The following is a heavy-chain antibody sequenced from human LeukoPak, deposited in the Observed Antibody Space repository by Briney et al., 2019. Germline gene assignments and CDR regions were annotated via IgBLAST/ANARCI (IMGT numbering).Heavy chain of an antibody. CDR1: GGSVGSGSYY. CDR3: ARESMVRGVIGY. Sequence: SETLSLTCTVSGGSVGSGSYYWSWIRQPPGKGLEWIAYIYYSGSTNYNPSLKSRVTISVDTSKNQFSLKLSSVTAADTAVYYCARESMVRGVIGYWGQGTLVTVSS. J-gene: IGHJ4*02. D-gene: IGHD3-10*01. CDR2: IYYSGST. V-gene: IGHV4-61*01.